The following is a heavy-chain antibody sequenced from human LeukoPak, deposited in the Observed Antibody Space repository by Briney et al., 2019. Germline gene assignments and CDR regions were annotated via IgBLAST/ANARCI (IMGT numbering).Heavy chain of an antibody. CDR1: GFTFSSYA. V-gene: IGHV3-23*01. Sequence: GGSLGLSCAASGFTFSSYAMSWVRQAPGKGLEWVSAISGSGGSTYYADSVKGRFTISRDNSKNTLYLQMNSLRAEDTAVYYCATQRDYWFGELLNFDYWGQGTLVTVSS. CDR3: ATQRDYWFGELLNFDY. J-gene: IGHJ4*02. CDR2: ISGSGGST. D-gene: IGHD3-10*01.